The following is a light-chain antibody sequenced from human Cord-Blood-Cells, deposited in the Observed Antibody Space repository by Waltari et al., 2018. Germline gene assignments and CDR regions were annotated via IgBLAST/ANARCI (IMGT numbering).Light chain of an antibody. V-gene: IGKV3-20*01. CDR2: GAS. J-gene: IGKJ2*01. Sequence: EIVLTQSPGTLSLSPGERATLSCRASQSVSSSYLAWYQQKPGQAPRLLIYGASSRATCIPDRFSGSGSGTDFTLTISRLEPEDFAVYYCQQYGSSHTFGQGTKLEI. CDR1: QSVSSSY. CDR3: QQYGSSHT.